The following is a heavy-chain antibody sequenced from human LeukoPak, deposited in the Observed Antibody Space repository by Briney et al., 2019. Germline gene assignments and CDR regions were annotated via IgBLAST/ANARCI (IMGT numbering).Heavy chain of an antibody. CDR2: IYYSGST. Sequence: PSQTLSLTCTVSGGSISSGDYYWSWIPQPPGKGLEWIVYIYYSGSTYYNPSLKSRVTISVDTSKNQFSLKLSSVTAADTAVYYCARDLRVVTGRAFDIWGQGTMVTVSS. J-gene: IGHJ3*02. CDR1: GGSISSGDYY. V-gene: IGHV4-30-4*01. D-gene: IGHD2-21*02. CDR3: ARDLRVVTGRAFDI.